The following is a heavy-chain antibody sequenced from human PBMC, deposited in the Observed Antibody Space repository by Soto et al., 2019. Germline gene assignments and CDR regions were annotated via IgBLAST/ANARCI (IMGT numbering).Heavy chain of an antibody. CDR3: AKDLSNYYDSSGYPAFAY. D-gene: IGHD3-22*01. CDR1: GFTFSSYA. CDR2: ISGSGGST. J-gene: IGHJ4*02. Sequence: GGSLRLSCAASGFTFSSYAMSWVRQAPGKGLEWVSAISGSGGSTYYADSVKGRFTISRDNSKNTLYLQMNSLRAEDTAVYYCAKDLSNYYDSSGYPAFAYWGQGTLVTVSS. V-gene: IGHV3-23*01.